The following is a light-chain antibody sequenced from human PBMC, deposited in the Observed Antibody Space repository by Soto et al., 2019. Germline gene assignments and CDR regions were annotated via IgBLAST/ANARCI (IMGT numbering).Light chain of an antibody. Sequence: DILMTHSPSTLSASIGDRVTITCRASQNITIWLAWYQQKPGKAPKLLIYKASTLESGVPSRFSGSGSRKEFTFTIGTLKLDDFATYHCEQYSPYSQTFGQGNKVEIK. J-gene: IGKJ1*01. V-gene: IGKV1-5*03. CDR2: KAS. CDR1: QNITIW. CDR3: EQYSPYSQT.